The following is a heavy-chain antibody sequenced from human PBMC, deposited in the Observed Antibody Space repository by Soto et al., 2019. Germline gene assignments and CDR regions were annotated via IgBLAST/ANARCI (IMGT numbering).Heavy chain of an antibody. CDR2: IDPSDSYT. J-gene: IGHJ6*02. CDR1: GYSFTSYW. Sequence: GESLKISCKGSGYSFTSYWISWVRQMPGKGLEWMGRIDPSDSYTNYSPSFQGHVTISADKSISTAYLQWSSLKASDTAMYYCARPSSSSPNYYYYGMDVWGQGTTVTVSS. V-gene: IGHV5-10-1*01. D-gene: IGHD6-6*01. CDR3: ARPSSSSPNYYYYGMDV.